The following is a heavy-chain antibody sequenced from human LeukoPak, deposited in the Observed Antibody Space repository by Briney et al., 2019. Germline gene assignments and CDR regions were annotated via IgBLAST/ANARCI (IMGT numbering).Heavy chain of an antibody. V-gene: IGHV3-74*01. D-gene: IGHD1-26*01. CDR3: VRGWAERSGSSFYFDH. CDR1: GFTFSSYW. CDR2: INSDGSST. J-gene: IGHJ4*02. Sequence: GGSLRLSCAASGFTFSSYWMHWVRHAPGKGPVWVSRINSDGSSTSYADSVKGRFTISRDNAKNTLFLQMNSLRAEDTAVYYCVRGWAERSGSSFYFDHWGQGTLVTVSS.